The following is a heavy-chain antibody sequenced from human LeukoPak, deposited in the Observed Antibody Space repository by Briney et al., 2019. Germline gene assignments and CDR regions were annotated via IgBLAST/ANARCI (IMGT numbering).Heavy chain of an antibody. D-gene: IGHD6-19*01. J-gene: IGHJ4*02. V-gene: IGHV3-7*03. Sequence: GGSLRLSCAASGSTFSSYWMSWVRQAPGKGLEWVANIKQDGSEKYYVDSVKGRFTISRDNAKNSLYLQMNSLRAEDTAVYCCARVSIAVAGLYYFDYWGQGTLVTVSS. CDR1: GSTFSSYW. CDR3: ARVSIAVAGLYYFDY. CDR2: IKQDGSEK.